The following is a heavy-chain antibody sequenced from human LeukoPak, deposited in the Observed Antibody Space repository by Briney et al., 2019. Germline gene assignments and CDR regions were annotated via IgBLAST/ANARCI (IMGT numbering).Heavy chain of an antibody. CDR1: GYTFTGYY. D-gene: IGHD2-2*03. J-gene: IGHJ3*02. CDR2: INPNSGGT. Sequence: ASVKVSCKASGYTFTGYYMHWVRQAAGQGLEWMGWINPNSGGTNYAQKFQGRVTMTRDTSISTAYMELRRLRSDDTAVYYCARTMDLVLSGGAFDIWGQGTMVTVSS. CDR3: ARTMDLVLSGGAFDI. V-gene: IGHV1-2*02.